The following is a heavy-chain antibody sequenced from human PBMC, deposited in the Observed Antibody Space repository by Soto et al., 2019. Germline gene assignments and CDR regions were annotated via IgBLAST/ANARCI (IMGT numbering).Heavy chain of an antibody. D-gene: IGHD6-13*01. J-gene: IGHJ5*02. CDR1: GGSISYYY. CDR2: IYPSGST. CDR3: ARDRTAAGPSNWFDP. V-gene: IGHV4-4*07. Sequence: PSETLSLTCTVPGGSISYYYWSWIRQSAGKGLEWIGRIYPSGSTNYNPSLKGRVTMSVDTSNNQFSLNLGSVTAADTAVYYCARDRTAAGPSNWFDPWGQGALVTVSS.